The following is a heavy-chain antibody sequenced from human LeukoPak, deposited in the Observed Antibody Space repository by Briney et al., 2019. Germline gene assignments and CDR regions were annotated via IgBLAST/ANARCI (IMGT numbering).Heavy chain of an antibody. CDR2: VYYSGST. D-gene: IGHD6-13*01. CDR3: AGNMSSEAAAGTRNLNWFDP. J-gene: IGHJ5*02. Sequence: PSETLSLTCTVSDGSISSSSYYWGWIRQPPGKGLEWIGSVYYSGSTYYNSSLKSRATISVDTSKNQFSLKVNSVTAADTAVYYCAGNMSSEAAAGTRNLNWFDPWGQGTLVTVSS. CDR1: DGSISSSSYY. V-gene: IGHV4-39*01.